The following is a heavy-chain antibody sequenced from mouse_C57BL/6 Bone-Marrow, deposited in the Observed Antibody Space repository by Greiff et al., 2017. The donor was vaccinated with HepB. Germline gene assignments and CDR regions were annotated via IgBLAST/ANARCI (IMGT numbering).Heavy chain of an antibody. CDR1: GYTFTSYG. V-gene: IGHV1-81*01. Sequence: QVQLQQSGAELARPGASVKLSCKASGYTFTSYGISWVKQRTGQGLEWIGEIYPRSGNTYYNEKFKGKATLTADKSSSTAYMELRSLTSEDSAVYFCAILSPYYGSSYWDFDVWGTGTTVTVSS. J-gene: IGHJ1*03. D-gene: IGHD1-1*01. CDR3: AILSPYYGSSYWDFDV. CDR2: IYPRSGNT.